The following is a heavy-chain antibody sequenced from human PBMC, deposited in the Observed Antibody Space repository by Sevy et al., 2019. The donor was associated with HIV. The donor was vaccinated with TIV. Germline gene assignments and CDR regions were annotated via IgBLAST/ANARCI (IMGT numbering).Heavy chain of an antibody. CDR2: IYHSGST. CDR3: ASDVMRSGWLRYFDY. D-gene: IGHD6-19*01. CDR1: GGSISSGGYS. J-gene: IGHJ4*02. Sequence: SETLSLTCAVSGGSISSGGYSWSWIPQPPGKGLEWIGYIYHSGSTYYNPSLKSRVTISVDRSKNQFSLKLSSVTAADTAVYYCASDVMRSGWLRYFDYWGQGTLVTVSS. V-gene: IGHV4-30-2*01.